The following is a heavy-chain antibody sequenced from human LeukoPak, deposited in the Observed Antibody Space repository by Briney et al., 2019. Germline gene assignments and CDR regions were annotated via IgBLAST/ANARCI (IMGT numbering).Heavy chain of an antibody. J-gene: IGHJ4*02. CDR1: GFTFSNYA. D-gene: IGHD4-23*01. V-gene: IGHV3-23*01. CDR2: ISGSGGSS. CDR3: AKDRWTTVVRDLDC. Sequence: PGGSLRLSCAASGFTFSNYAMSWVRQAPGKGLERVSVISGSGGSSYYADSVKGRFTISRDNSKNTLYLQMNSLRAEDTAVYYCAKDRWTTVVRDLDCWGQGTLVTVSS.